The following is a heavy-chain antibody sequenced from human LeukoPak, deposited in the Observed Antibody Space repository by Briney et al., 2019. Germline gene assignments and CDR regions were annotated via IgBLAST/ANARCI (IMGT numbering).Heavy chain of an antibody. CDR1: GFTFSSYE. Sequence: PGGSLRLSCAASGFTFSSYEMNWVRQAPGKGLEWVSYISSSGSTIYYADSVKGRFTISGDNAKNSLYLQMNSLRAEDTAVYYCARGQDIVVVPAAIVYNWFDPWGQGTLVTVSS. CDR2: ISSSGSTI. CDR3: ARGQDIVVVPAAIVYNWFDP. V-gene: IGHV3-48*03. J-gene: IGHJ5*02. D-gene: IGHD2-2*01.